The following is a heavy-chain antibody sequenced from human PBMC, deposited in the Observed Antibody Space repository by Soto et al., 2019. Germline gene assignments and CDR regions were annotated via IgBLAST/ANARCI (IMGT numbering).Heavy chain of an antibody. CDR1: GGSFSGYY. CDR3: VREISGYCSSTSCYVRGWFDP. V-gene: IGHV4-34*01. D-gene: IGHD2-2*01. CDR2: INHSGST. J-gene: IGHJ5*01. Sequence: SETLSLTCAVYGGSFSGYYWSWFRQPPGKGLEWIGEINHSGSTNYNPSLKSRVTISVDTSKNQFSLKLSSVTSADTAVYYCVREISGYCSSTSCYVRGWFDPWGQGTLVTVSS.